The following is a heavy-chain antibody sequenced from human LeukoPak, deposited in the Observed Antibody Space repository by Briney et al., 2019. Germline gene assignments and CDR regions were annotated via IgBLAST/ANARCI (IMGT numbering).Heavy chain of an antibody. J-gene: IGHJ4*02. CDR2: ISSSGSTI. V-gene: IGHV3-48*03. CDR3: ANQRELLRYFDY. D-gene: IGHD1-26*01. CDR1: GFTFSSYE. Sequence: GGSLRLSCAASGFTFSSYEMNWVRQAPGKGLEWVSYISSSGSTIYYADSVKGRFTISRDNAKNSLYLQMNSLRAEDTAVYYCANQRELLRYFDYWGQGTLVTVSS.